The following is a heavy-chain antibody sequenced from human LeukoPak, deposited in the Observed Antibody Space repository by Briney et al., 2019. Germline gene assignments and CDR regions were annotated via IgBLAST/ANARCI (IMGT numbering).Heavy chain of an antibody. CDR1: GFTFSDYY. V-gene: IGHV3-11*01. CDR2: ISSSGSTI. J-gene: IGHJ5*02. CDR3: ARARAPVVAATHWFDP. D-gene: IGHD2-15*01. Sequence: GGSLRLSCAASGFTFSDYYMSWIRQAPGKGLEWVSYISSSGSTIYYADSVKGRFTISRDNAKNSLYLQMNSLRAEDTAVYYCARARAPVVAATHWFDPWGQGTLVTVSS.